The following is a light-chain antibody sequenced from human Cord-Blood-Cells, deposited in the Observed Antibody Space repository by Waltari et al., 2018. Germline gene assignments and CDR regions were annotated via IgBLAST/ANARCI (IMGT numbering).Light chain of an antibody. CDR2: DAS. V-gene: IGKV1-5*01. J-gene: IGKJ1*01. CDR1: QSISSW. CDR3: QQYNSYSWT. Sequence: DIQMTQSPSTLSASVVDRVTITCRASQSISSWLAWYQQKPGKAPKLLIYDASSLESGVPSRFSGSGSGTEFTLTISSPQPDDFATYYCQQYNSYSWTFGQGTKVEIK.